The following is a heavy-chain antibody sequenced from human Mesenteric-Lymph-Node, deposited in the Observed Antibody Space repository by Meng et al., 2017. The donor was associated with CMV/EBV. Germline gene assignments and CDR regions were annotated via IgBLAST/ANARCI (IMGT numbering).Heavy chain of an antibody. J-gene: IGHJ4*02. V-gene: IGHV3-49*04. CDR1: GFTFGDYA. Sequence: GGSLRLSCTGSGFTFGDYAMNWVRQAPGKGLEWVAFIRTRTYAGTTEYAASVKGRFTISRDDSKSIAYLQMNSLKIEDTAMYYCTRWMTSPDYWGQGTLVTVSS. D-gene: IGHD4-11*01. CDR2: IRTRTYAGTT. CDR3: TRWMTSPDY.